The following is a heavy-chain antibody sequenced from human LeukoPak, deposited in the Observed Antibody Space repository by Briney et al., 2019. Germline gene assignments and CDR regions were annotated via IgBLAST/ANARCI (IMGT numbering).Heavy chain of an antibody. CDR2: INHSGST. V-gene: IGHV4-34*01. Sequence: SETLSLTCTVSGGSVTYTNYYWSWIRQPPGKGLEWIGEINHSGSTNYNPSLKSRVTISVDTSKNQFSLKLSSVTAADTAVYYCARGDYCDSSGYYPDFIYWGQGTLVTVSS. CDR3: ARGDYCDSSGYYPDFIY. CDR1: GGSVTYTNYY. J-gene: IGHJ4*02. D-gene: IGHD3-22*01.